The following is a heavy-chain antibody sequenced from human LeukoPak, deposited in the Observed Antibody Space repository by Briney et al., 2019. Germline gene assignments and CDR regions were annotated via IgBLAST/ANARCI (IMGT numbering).Heavy chain of an antibody. V-gene: IGHV5-51*01. CDR1: GYNFTSHW. J-gene: IGHJ3*01. CDR3: ARGHHVVVATATWASDAFDL. CDR2: IYPGDSDS. D-gene: IGHD2-21*02. Sequence: GESLKISCKGSGYNFTSHWIGWVRQMPGKGLERMGIIYPGDSDSRQSPSLRGQVTISADKSINTAYLQWNSLKASDTAMYYCARGHHVVVATATWASDAFDLWGQGTMVTVSS.